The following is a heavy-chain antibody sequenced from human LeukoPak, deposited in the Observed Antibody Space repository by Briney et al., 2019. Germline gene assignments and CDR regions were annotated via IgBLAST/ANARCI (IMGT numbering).Heavy chain of an antibody. J-gene: IGHJ4*02. Sequence: GGSLRLSCAASGFTFSSYGMHWVRQAPGKGLEWVAVISYDGSNKYYADSVKGRFTISRDNSKNTLYLQMNSLRAEDTAVYYCARRSYGTDYFDYWGQGTLVTVSS. CDR3: ARRSYGTDYFDY. CDR1: GFTFSSYG. CDR2: ISYDGSNK. V-gene: IGHV3-30*03. D-gene: IGHD5-18*01.